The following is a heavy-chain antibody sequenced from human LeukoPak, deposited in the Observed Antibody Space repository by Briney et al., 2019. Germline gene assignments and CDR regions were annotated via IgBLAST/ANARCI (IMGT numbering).Heavy chain of an antibody. CDR2: IRSKANNYAT. CDR3: ARASGWYERGPDYYYYYMDV. Sequence: GGSLRLSCAASGFTFSGSAMHWVRQASGKGLEWVGRIRSKANNYATVYAASVKGRFTISRDDSKNTAYLQMNSLRAEDTAVYYCARASGWYERGPDYYYYYMDVWGKGTTVTVSS. V-gene: IGHV3-73*01. CDR1: GFTFSGSA. J-gene: IGHJ6*03. D-gene: IGHD6-19*01.